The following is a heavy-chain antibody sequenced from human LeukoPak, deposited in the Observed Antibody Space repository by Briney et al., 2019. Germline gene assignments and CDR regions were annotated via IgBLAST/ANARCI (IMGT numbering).Heavy chain of an antibody. J-gene: IGHJ4*02. Sequence: PSETLSLTCAVYGGSFSGYYWSWIRQPPGKGLEWIGEINHSGSTNYNPSLKSRVTISVDTSKNQFSLKLSSVTAADTAVYYCAKVAKYYYGSETYFFFDHWGQGTLVTVSS. CDR1: GGSFSGYY. D-gene: IGHD3-10*01. CDR3: AKVAKYYYGSETYFFFDH. CDR2: INHSGST. V-gene: IGHV4-34*01.